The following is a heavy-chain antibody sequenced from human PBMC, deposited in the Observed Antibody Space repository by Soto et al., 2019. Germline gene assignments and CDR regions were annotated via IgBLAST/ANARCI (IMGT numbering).Heavy chain of an antibody. Sequence: PSQTLSLTCAISGDSVSSNSAAWNWIRQSPSRGLEWLGRTYYRSKWYNDYAVSVKSRITINPDTSKNQFSLQLNSVTPEDTAVYYCARDGYSSGWSRWKLFDYWGQGTLVTVSS. CDR2: TYYRSKWYN. J-gene: IGHJ4*02. CDR3: ARDGYSSGWSRWKLFDY. D-gene: IGHD6-19*01. V-gene: IGHV6-1*01. CDR1: GDSVSSNSAA.